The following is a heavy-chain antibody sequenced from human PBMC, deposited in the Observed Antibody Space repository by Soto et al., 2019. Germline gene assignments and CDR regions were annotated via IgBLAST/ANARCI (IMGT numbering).Heavy chain of an antibody. CDR2: VYYDGST. J-gene: IGHJ4*02. Sequence: SETLSLTCTVPGGSISNFFWTWIRQPPGKGLEWIGNVYYDGSTNYNPSLKSRVTISVDTSKDQFSLKLSSVTAADTAMYYCTRSILPSYWGQGTLVTVSS. V-gene: IGHV4-59*01. D-gene: IGHD6-6*01. CDR1: GGSISNFF. CDR3: TRSILPSY.